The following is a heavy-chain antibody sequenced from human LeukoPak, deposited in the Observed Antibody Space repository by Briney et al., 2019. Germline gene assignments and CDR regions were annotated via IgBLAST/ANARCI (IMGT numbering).Heavy chain of an antibody. D-gene: IGHD1-26*01. Sequence: GASVKVSCKASGYTFTGYYMHWVRQAPGQGLEWMGWINPSGGSTSYAQKFQGRVTMTRDMSTSTVYMELSSLRSEDTAVYYCAREGAAPYDWFDPWGQGTLVTVSS. V-gene: IGHV1-46*01. CDR3: AREGAAPYDWFDP. J-gene: IGHJ5*02. CDR1: GYTFTGYY. CDR2: INPSGGST.